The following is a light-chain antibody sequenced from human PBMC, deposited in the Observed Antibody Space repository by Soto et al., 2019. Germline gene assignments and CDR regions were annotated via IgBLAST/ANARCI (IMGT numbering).Light chain of an antibody. CDR1: QAVNTR. J-gene: IGKJ5*01. Sequence: EIVLTQSPATLSSFPGDRVTLSCRASQAVNTRLAWYQHKPGQAPRLLMFRTSSGATGFPARFSGSGSGTEFTLTISGLQSEDSAVYYCQQYNAWPSITFGQGTRLEI. CDR3: QQYNAWPSIT. V-gene: IGKV3-15*01. CDR2: RTS.